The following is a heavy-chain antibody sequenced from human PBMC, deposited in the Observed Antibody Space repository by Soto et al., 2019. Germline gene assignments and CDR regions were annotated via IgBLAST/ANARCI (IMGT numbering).Heavy chain of an antibody. CDR2: TYYRSKWYN. J-gene: IGHJ3*02. D-gene: IGHD3-22*01. Sequence: PSQTLSLTCVISGDSVSGNSAAWNWIRQSPSRGLEWLGRTYYRSKWYNDYAVSVKSRITINPDTSKNQFSLQLNSVTPEDTAVYYCARGFYDSSGSVFSGVTDAFDIWGQGTMVTVSS. CDR1: GDSVSGNSAA. V-gene: IGHV6-1*01. CDR3: ARGFYDSSGSVFSGVTDAFDI.